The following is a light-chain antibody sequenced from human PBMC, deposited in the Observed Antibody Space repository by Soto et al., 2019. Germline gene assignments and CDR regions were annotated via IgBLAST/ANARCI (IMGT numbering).Light chain of an antibody. J-gene: IGKJ2*01. CDR3: QQYYNWPMYT. CDR1: QSIGYW. V-gene: IGKV1-5*01. Sequence: DIQMTQSPSRLSASVGDRVTITCRASQSIGYWLAWYQQKPGKAPNLLIYAASTLETGVPSRFSGSGYGTEFTLTIASLQPDDSASYYCQQYYNWPMYTFGLGTKLEI. CDR2: AAS.